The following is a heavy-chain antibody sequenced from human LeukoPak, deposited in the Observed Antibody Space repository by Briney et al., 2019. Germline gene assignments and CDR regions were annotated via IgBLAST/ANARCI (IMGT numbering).Heavy chain of an antibody. CDR1: GFTFSDYY. Sequence: GGSLRLSCAASGFTFSDYYMSWIRQAPGKGLEWVSYISSSGSTIYYADSVKGRFTISRDNAKSSLYLQMNSLRAEDTAVYYCARAGDDFWSGYYLDYWGQGTLVTVSS. D-gene: IGHD3-3*01. V-gene: IGHV3-11*01. J-gene: IGHJ4*02. CDR3: ARAGDDFWSGYYLDY. CDR2: ISSSGSTI.